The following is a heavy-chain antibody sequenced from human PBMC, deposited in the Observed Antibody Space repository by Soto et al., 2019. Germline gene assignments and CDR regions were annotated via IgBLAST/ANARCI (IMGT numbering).Heavy chain of an antibody. J-gene: IGHJ2*01. D-gene: IGHD2-15*01. Sequence: QVQLVQSGAEVKKPGASVKVSCQASGYTFTNYAISWVRQAPGQGLEWMGWISASTRNTDQAQNFQGRVTMTIDTSTNTANMELRSLRSNDTAVYYCAICYCSVGTCYACWPFDLWGRGTLVTVPS. CDR3: AICYCSVGTCYACWPFDL. CDR2: ISASTRNT. CDR1: GYTFTNYA. V-gene: IGHV1-18*01.